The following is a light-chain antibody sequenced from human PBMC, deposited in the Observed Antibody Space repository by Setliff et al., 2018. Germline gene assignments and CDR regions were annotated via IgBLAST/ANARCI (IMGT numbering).Light chain of an antibody. CDR2: TAS. CDR1: QTIRSY. CDR3: QQSYSTPRT. Sequence: DIQMTQSPSSLSASVGDRVTITCRASQTIRSYLNWYQQKPGKAPKLLIYTASSLQSGVPSRFSGSGSGTDFTLTISSLQPEDFATYYCQQSYSTPRTFGQGTRWIS. V-gene: IGKV1-39*01. J-gene: IGKJ1*01.